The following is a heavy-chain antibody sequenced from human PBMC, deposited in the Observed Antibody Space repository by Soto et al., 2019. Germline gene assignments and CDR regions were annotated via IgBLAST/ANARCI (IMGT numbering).Heavy chain of an antibody. D-gene: IGHD3-10*01. CDR3: ARDESLDV. Sequence: ASVQVSCKASGYTFTSYSMHWVRQAPGQGLEWMGIINPSGGSTTYAQKFQDRVTMTRDTSTSTVYMEVSSLRSEETAVYYCARDESLDVWGQGTTVTVSS. CDR2: INPSGGST. V-gene: IGHV1-46*01. J-gene: IGHJ6*02. CDR1: GYTFTSYS.